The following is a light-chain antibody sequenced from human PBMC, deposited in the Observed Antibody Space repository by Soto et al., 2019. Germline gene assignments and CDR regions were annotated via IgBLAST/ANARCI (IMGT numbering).Light chain of an antibody. CDR1: QGMSTH. CDR3: LQHSTYPIT. J-gene: IGKJ3*01. CDR2: AAY. Sequence: DVQMTQSPSAWSASVGDIGTITCRARQGMSTHLLWFQQKLGKVAKRLIYAAYSLQSGVPARFRGSGSGTECDLTISSLQPEEFETDYGLQHSTYPITFGPGTKVDI. V-gene: IGKV1-17*03.